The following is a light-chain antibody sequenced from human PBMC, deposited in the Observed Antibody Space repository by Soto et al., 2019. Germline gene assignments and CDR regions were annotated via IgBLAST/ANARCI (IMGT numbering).Light chain of an antibody. CDR2: AAS. CDR3: QQSSSSPPT. Sequence: DIQMTQSPSSLSASVGDRVTITYRASQSIRRYLNWYQQKPGKAPKLLIYAASSLQSGVPSRFSGSGSGTDFTLTISSLQPEDFATYYCQQSSSSPPTFGGGTKVEI. CDR1: QSIRRY. V-gene: IGKV1-39*01. J-gene: IGKJ4*01.